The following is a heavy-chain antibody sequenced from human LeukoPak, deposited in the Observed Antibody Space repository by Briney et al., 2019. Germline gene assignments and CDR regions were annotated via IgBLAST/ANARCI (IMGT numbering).Heavy chain of an antibody. Sequence: ASVKVSCKASGGTFSSYAISWVRQAPGQGLELMGWINPNSGGTNYAQRFQGRVTMTRETSISTAYMELSRLRSDDTAVYYCARDIVATPCQGGDCYSGVDYWGQGTLVTVSS. CDR1: GGTFSSYA. D-gene: IGHD2-21*02. J-gene: IGHJ4*02. CDR2: INPNSGGT. CDR3: ARDIVATPCQGGDCYSGVDY. V-gene: IGHV1-2*02.